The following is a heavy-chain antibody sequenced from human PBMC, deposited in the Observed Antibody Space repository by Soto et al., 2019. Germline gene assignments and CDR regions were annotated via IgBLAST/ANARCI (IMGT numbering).Heavy chain of an antibody. Sequence: GGSLRLSCAASGFTFSSYGMHWVRQAPGKGLEWVAVIWYDGSNKYYADSVKGRFTISRDNSKNTLYLQMNSLRAEDTAVYYCERDQLELRMDVWGQGTTVTVS. CDR1: GFTFSSYG. V-gene: IGHV3-33*01. J-gene: IGHJ6*02. D-gene: IGHD1-1*01. CDR3: ERDQLELRMDV. CDR2: IWYDGSNK.